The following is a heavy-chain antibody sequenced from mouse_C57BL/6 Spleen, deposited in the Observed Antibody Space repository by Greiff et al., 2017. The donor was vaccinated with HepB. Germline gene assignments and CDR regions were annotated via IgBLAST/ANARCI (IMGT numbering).Heavy chain of an antibody. CDR2: IDPEDGET. V-gene: IGHV14-2*01. D-gene: IGHD6-2*01. CDR3: ARGSHLDY. Sequence: VHVKQSGAELVKPGASVKLSCTASGFNIKDYYMHWVKQRTEQGLVWIGRIDPEDGETKYAPNFQDKATITADPSSNTAYLQLSSLTSGDTAVYYCARGSHLDYWSQGTTRTVPS. CDR1: GFNIKDYY. J-gene: IGHJ2*01.